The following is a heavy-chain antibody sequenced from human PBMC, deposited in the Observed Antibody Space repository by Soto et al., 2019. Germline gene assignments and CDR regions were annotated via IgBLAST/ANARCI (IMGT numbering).Heavy chain of an antibody. CDR1: GGTFSSYA. CDR2: IIPIFGTA. CDR3: ASAPPITGTIYNYYCMDV. Sequence: QVQLVQSGAEVKKPGSSVKVSCKASGGTFSSYAISWVRQAPGQGLEWMGGIIPIFGTANYAQKFQGRVTITADESTSTAYMELSMLRSEDTAVYYGASAPPITGTIYNYYCMDVWGQGTMVTVSS. D-gene: IGHD1-7*01. V-gene: IGHV1-69*01. J-gene: IGHJ6*02.